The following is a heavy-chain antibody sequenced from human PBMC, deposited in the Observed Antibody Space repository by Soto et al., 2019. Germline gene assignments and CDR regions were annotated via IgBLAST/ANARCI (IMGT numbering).Heavy chain of an antibody. CDR2: INAGNGNT. V-gene: IGHV1-3*01. Sequence: QVQLVQSGAEVKKPGASVKVSCKASGYTFTSYALHWVRPAPGQRLAWMGWINAGNGNTKYSQKFQARDTITRDTAASTAYMELRSLRSEDSAVYYCARVTQDVTVTTVEALDIWGQGTMVTVSS. J-gene: IGHJ3*02. D-gene: IGHD4-17*01. CDR3: ARVTQDVTVTTVEALDI. CDR1: GYTFTSYA.